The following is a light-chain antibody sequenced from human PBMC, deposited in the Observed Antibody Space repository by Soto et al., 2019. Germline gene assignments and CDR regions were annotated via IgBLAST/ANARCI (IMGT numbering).Light chain of an antibody. CDR1: SSNIGNNY. Sequence: QSVLTQPPSVSAAPGQKVTISCSGGSSNIGNNYVSWYQQLPGTAPKLLIYDNNKRPSGIPDRFSDSKSGTSAPLAITGLQTGDEADYYCGTWDSSLSAYVFGTGTKV. J-gene: IGLJ1*01. CDR2: DNN. CDR3: GTWDSSLSAYV. V-gene: IGLV1-51*01.